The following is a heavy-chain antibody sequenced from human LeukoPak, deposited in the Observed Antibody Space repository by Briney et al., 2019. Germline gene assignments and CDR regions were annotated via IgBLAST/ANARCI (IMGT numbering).Heavy chain of an antibody. CDR1: GGTFSSYA. J-gene: IGHJ4*02. V-gene: IGHV1-69*05. Sequence: ASVKVSCKASGGTFSSYAISWVRQAPGQGLEWMGGIIPIFGTANYARKFQGRVTITTDESTSTAYMELSSLRSEDTAVYYCARDEGYGDRYYFDYWGQGTLVTVSS. CDR3: ARDEGYGDRYYFDY. D-gene: IGHD4-17*01. CDR2: IIPIFGTA.